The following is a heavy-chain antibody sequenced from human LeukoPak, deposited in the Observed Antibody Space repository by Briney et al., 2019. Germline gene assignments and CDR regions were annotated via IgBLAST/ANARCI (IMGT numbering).Heavy chain of an antibody. CDR3: ARLLLKDIVVVPAAPADY. CDR1: GGSICSGDYY. CDR2: ICYSGST. J-gene: IGHJ4*02. D-gene: IGHD2-2*01. V-gene: IGHV4-30-4*08. Sequence: SQTLSRTCTVSGGSICSGDYYCSSIRQPPGRGLECIGYICYSGSTYYNPALKSRVTISVDTSKDQFSLKLRYVHAADTAVYYCARLLLKDIVVVPAAPADYWGQGTLVTVSS.